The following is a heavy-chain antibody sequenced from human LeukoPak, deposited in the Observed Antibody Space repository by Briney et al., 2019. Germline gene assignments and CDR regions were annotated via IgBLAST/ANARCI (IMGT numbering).Heavy chain of an antibody. CDR1: GLTFSSYR. J-gene: IGHJ3*01. Sequence: GGPLRLSCAASGLTFSSYRLNWVGQVPGRGREWVSSISSSSTYMYYADSVKGRYTISRDNAKNALYLQMNILRAEDTAVYYCAKVRLDYYDPSGYYYHSDAFDVWGQGTMVTVSA. CDR2: ISSSSTYM. D-gene: IGHD3-22*01. CDR3: AKVRLDYYDPSGYYYHSDAFDV. V-gene: IGHV3-21*01.